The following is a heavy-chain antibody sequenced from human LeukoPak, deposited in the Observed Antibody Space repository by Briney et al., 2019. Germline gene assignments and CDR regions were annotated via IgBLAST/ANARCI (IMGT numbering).Heavy chain of an antibody. CDR3: AKGTFGGVIVVSAYYFDY. CDR2: ISGSGSAT. V-gene: IGHV3-23*01. D-gene: IGHD3-16*02. J-gene: IGHJ4*02. CDR1: GFTFRSYA. Sequence: PGGSLRLSCAASGFTFRSYAMNWVRQAPGKGLEWVSAISGSGSATYYADSVKGRFTISRDNSKNTLYLQMNSLRAEDTTVYYCAKGTFGGVIVVSAYYFDYWGQGTLVTVSS.